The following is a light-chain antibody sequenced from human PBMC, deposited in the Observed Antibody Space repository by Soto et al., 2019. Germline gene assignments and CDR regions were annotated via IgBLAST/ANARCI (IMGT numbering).Light chain of an antibody. J-gene: IGKJ5*01. CDR3: QQRHMWPIT. CDR2: DAY. Sequence: EVVLTQSPVTLSLCPGERATLSGRASQSFRGLLAWYQQKPGQAPRLLIYDAYNRATGIPPRFSGSGSGTDFTLTISSLEPEDSAVYYCQQRHMWPITFGQGTRLEIK. CDR1: QSFRGL. V-gene: IGKV3-11*01.